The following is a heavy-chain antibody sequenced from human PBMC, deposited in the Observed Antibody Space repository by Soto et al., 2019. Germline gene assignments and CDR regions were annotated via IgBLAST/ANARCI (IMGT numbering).Heavy chain of an antibody. CDR3: AKGTRASSRSPRYGMDV. V-gene: IGHV3-23*01. Sequence: EVQLLESGGGLVQPGGSLRLSCAASGFTLSSYAMSWVRQAPGKGLEWVSAISGSGGSTYYADSVKGRFTISRDNSKNTLYLQMNSLRAEDTAVYYCAKGTRASSRSPRYGMDVWGQGTTVTVSS. J-gene: IGHJ6*02. CDR2: ISGSGGST. CDR1: GFTLSSYA. D-gene: IGHD6-6*01.